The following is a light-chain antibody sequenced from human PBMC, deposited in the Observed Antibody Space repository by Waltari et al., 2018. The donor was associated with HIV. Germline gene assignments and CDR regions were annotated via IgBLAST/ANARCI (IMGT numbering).Light chain of an antibody. V-gene: IGLV2-11*01. CDR2: DVN. CDR1: SSDVGGYNY. Sequence: QSALTQPRSVSGSPGQSVTISCSGTSSDVGGYNYVSWYQHHPGKAPKLMIYDVNKRPSGVPDRFSGSKSGNTASLTSSGLQAEDEADYYCCSYAGSYNLIFAGGTKLTVL. J-gene: IGLJ2*01. CDR3: CSYAGSYNLI.